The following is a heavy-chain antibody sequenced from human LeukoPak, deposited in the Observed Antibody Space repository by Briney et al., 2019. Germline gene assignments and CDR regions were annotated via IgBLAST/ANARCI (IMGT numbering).Heavy chain of an antibody. D-gene: IGHD3-22*01. V-gene: IGHV1-2*02. CDR2: INPNSGGT. Sequence: ASVKVSCKASGYTFTGYYMHWARQAPGQGLEWMGWINPNSGGTNYAQKFQGRVTMTRDTSISTAYMELSRLRSDDTAVYYCAMTSHYYDSSGYLDYWGQGTLVTVSS. CDR3: AMTSHYYDSSGYLDY. J-gene: IGHJ4*02. CDR1: GYTFTGYY.